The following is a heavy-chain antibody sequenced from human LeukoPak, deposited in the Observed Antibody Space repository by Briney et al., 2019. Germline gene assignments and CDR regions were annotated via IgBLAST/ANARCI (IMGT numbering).Heavy chain of an antibody. V-gene: IGHV4-4*07. D-gene: IGHD7-27*01. CDR1: GGSISSYY. CDR2: IYTSGST. CDR3: ARETNWGRENAFDI. Sequence: SETLSLTCTVSGGSISSYYWSWIRQPAGKGLEWIGRIYTSGSTNYNPSLKSRVTISVDTSKNQFSLKLSSVTAADTAVYYCARETNWGRENAFDIWGQGTMVTVSS. J-gene: IGHJ3*02.